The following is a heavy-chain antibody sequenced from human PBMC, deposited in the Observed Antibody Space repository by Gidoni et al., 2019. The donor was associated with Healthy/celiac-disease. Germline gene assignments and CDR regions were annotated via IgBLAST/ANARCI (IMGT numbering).Heavy chain of an antibody. CDR3: ARDYYDSSGYPDY. CDR2: IWYDGSNK. Sequence: AAPGFTFSSYGMHWVRQSPGKGLEGVAVIWYDGSNKYYADSVKGRFTISRDNSKNTLYLRMNSLRAEDTAVYYCARDYYDSSGYPDYWGQGTLVTVSS. CDR1: GFTFSSYG. D-gene: IGHD3-22*01. V-gene: IGHV3-33*08. J-gene: IGHJ4*02.